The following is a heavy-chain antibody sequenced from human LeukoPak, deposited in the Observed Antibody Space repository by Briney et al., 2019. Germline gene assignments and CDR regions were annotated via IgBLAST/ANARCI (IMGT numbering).Heavy chain of an antibody. CDR3: AKTGTPWYYFDY. Sequence: GGSLRLSCAASGYTFSSYAMSWVRQAPGKGLEWVSAISGSGGSTYYADSVKGRFTISRDNSKNTLYLQMNSLRAEDTAVYYCAKTGTPWYYFDYWGQGTLVTVSS. V-gene: IGHV3-23*01. CDR2: ISGSGGST. D-gene: IGHD6-13*01. J-gene: IGHJ4*02. CDR1: GYTFSSYA.